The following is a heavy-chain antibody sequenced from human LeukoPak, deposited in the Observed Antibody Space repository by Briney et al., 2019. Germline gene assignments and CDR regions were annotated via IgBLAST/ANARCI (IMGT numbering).Heavy chain of an antibody. CDR2: TIPIFGTA. J-gene: IGHJ4*02. CDR3: ARDSSSWPGGPNYFDY. V-gene: IGHV1-69*01. D-gene: IGHD6-13*01. CDR1: GGTFSSYA. Sequence: SVKVSCNAAGGTFSSYAISWVRQAPGQGLEWMGGTIPIFGTANYAQKFQGRVTITADESTSTAYMELSSLRSEDTAVYYCARDSSSWPGGPNYFDYWGQGTLVTVSS.